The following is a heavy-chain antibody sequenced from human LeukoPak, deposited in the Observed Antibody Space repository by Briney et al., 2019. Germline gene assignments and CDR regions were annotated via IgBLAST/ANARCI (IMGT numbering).Heavy chain of an antibody. V-gene: IGHV3-21*01. CDR3: ARGRYSGSYLLDY. CDR1: GFTFSSYS. Sequence: GGSLRLSCAASGFTFSSYSMNWVRQAPGKGLEWVSSISSSSSYIYYAASVKGRFTTSRDNAKNSLYLQMNSLRAEDTALYYCARGRYSGSYLLDYWGQGTLVTVSS. CDR2: ISSSSSYI. D-gene: IGHD1-26*01. J-gene: IGHJ4*02.